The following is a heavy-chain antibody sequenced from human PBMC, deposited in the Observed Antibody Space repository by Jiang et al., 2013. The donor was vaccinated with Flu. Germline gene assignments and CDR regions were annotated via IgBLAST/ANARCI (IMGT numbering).Heavy chain of an antibody. J-gene: IGHJ3*02. D-gene: IGHD6-13*01. CDR3: ARAVSWPDAFDI. Sequence: EVQLLESGGGLVKPGGSLRLSCAASGFTFSSYSMNWVRQAPGKGLEWVSSISSSSSYIYYADSVKGRFTISRDNAKNSLYLQMNSLRAEDTAVYYCARAVSWPDAFDIWGQGTMVTVSS. CDR2: ISSSSSYI. V-gene: IGHV3-21*01. CDR1: GFTFSSYS.